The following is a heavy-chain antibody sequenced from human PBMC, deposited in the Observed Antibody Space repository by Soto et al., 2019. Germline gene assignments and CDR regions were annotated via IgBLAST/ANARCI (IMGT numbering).Heavy chain of an antibody. CDR1: GYTFTNYD. CDR2: MNPKSGNT. D-gene: IGHD4-17*01. V-gene: IGHV1-8*01. Sequence: QVQLVQSGAEVKKPGASVKVSCKASGYTFTNYDINWVRQATGQGLEWMGWMNPKSGNTGYAQQFQGRVIMTRSTSISTAYIELSSMRAEDTAVFYCGRVYGEIGYLGQGTLVTVSS. CDR3: GRVYGEIGY. J-gene: IGHJ4*02.